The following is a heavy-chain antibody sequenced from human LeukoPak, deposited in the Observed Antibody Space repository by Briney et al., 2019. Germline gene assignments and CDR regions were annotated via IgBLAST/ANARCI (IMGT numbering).Heavy chain of an antibody. CDR3: ARGQDYGDYVDY. J-gene: IGHJ4*02. D-gene: IGHD4-17*01. Sequence: PSETLSLTCTVSGGSISSYYWSWIRRPPGKGLEWIGYIYYSGSTNYNPSLKSRVTISVDTSKNQFSLKLSSVTAADTAVYYCARGQDYGDYVDYWGPGTLVTVSS. V-gene: IGHV4-59*01. CDR2: IYYSGST. CDR1: GGSISSYY.